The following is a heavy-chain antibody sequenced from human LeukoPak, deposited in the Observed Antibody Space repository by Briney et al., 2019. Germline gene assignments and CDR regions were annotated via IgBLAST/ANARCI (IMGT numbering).Heavy chain of an antibody. CDR2: ISSSGSTI. J-gene: IGHJ4*02. CDR1: GFTFSSYK. Sequence: PGGSLRLSCAASGFTFSSYKMNWVRQAPGKGLEWVSYISSSGSTIYYADSVKGRFTISRDNAKNSLYLQMNSLRAEDTAVYYCARVGQQLVLDYFDYWGQGTLVTVSS. D-gene: IGHD6-13*01. V-gene: IGHV3-48*03. CDR3: ARVGQQLVLDYFDY.